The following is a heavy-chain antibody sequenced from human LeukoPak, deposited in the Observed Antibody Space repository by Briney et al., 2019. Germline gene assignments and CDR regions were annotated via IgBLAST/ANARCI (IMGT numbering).Heavy chain of an antibody. CDR1: GGTFSSYA. J-gene: IGHJ5*02. CDR3: AKMEGLYCSGGSCYPQFDP. V-gene: IGHV1-69*04. D-gene: IGHD2-15*01. Sequence: ASVKVSCKASGGTFSSYAISWVRQAPGQGLEWMGRIIPILGIANYAQKFQGRVTITADKSTSTAYMELSSLRSEDTAVYYCAKMEGLYCSGGSCYPQFDPWGQGTLVTVSS. CDR2: IIPILGIA.